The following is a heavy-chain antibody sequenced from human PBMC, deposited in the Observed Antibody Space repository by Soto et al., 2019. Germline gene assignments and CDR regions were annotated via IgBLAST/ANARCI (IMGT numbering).Heavy chain of an antibody. CDR3: ARDGANGYYSKTISGAFDI. J-gene: IGHJ3*02. D-gene: IGHD3-22*01. CDR1: GGSISSYY. CDR2: IYYSGST. Sequence: SETLSLTCTVSGGSISSYYWSWIRQPPGKGLEWIGYIYYSGSTNYNPSLKSRVTISVDTSKNQFSLKLSSVTAADTAVYYCARDGANGYYSKTISGAFDIWGQGTMVTVSS. V-gene: IGHV4-59*01.